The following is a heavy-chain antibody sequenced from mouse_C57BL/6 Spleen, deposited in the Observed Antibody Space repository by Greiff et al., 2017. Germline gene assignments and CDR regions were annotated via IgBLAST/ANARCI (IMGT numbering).Heavy chain of an antibody. V-gene: IGHV5-16*01. CDR1: GFTFSDYY. CDR2: INYDGSST. CDR3: ARDYRAMDY. Sequence: VQLKESEGGLVQPGSSMKLSCTASGFTFSDYYMAWVRQVPEKGLEWVANINYDGSSTYYLDSLKSRFIISRDNAKNILYLQMSSLKSEDTATYYCARDYRAMDYWGQGTSVTVSS. J-gene: IGHJ4*01.